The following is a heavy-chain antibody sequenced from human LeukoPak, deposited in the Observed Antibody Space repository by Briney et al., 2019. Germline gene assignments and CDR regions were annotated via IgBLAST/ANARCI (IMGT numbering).Heavy chain of an antibody. CDR2: IYYSGST. CDR1: GGSISSYY. CDR3: ARGGYYYLDV. Sequence: SETLSLTGTVSGGSISSYYWSWIRQPPGKGLEWIGYIYYSGSTNYNPSLKSRVTISVDTSKNQFSLKLSSVTAADTAVYYCARGGYYYLDVWGRGTTVTVSS. V-gene: IGHV4-59*01. J-gene: IGHJ6*03.